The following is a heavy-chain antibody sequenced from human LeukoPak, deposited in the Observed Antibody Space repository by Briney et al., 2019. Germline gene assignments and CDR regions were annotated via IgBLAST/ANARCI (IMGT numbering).Heavy chain of an antibody. CDR3: ARVNHYVWGSYFLDY. CDR1: GYTFTGYY. J-gene: IGHJ4*02. CDR2: INPNSGGT. Sequence: ASVKVSCKASGYTFTGYYMHWVRQAPGQGLEWMGRINPNSGGTNYAQKFQGRVTMTRDTSISTAYMELSRLRSDDTAVYYCARVNHYVWGSYFLDYWGQGALVTVSS. D-gene: IGHD3-16*01. V-gene: IGHV1-2*06.